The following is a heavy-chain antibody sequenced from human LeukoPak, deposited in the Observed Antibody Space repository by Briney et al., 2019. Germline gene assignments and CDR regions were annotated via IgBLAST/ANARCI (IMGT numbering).Heavy chain of an antibody. CDR1: GFTFSSYA. CDR2: LRDSGDNT. CDR3: ATLPNYSYGHPYYFDY. D-gene: IGHD5-18*01. V-gene: IGHV3-23*01. Sequence: PGGSLRLSCTVSGFTFSSYAMSWVRQVPGKGLEWVSSLRDSGDNTYYADSVKGRFTISRDNTKNTLYLQMNSLRAEDTAVYYCATLPNYSYGHPYYFDYWGQGTLVTVSS. J-gene: IGHJ4*02.